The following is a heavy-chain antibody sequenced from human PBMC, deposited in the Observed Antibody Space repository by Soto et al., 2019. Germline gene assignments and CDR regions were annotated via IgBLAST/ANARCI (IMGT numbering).Heavy chain of an antibody. CDR3: ANLIVFHSSYYHDY. V-gene: IGHV4-34*01. Sequence: TMSLACAVYGVPLSDYYWSWILQSPGKGLEWIGEINHSGNTNYNPSLKSRVTMLVDTSKNQFSLSLSSVTAADTAVYYCANLIVFHSSYYHDYWGHGTLVTVSS. J-gene: IGHJ4*01. D-gene: IGHD1-26*01. CDR2: INHSGNT. CDR1: GVPLSDYY.